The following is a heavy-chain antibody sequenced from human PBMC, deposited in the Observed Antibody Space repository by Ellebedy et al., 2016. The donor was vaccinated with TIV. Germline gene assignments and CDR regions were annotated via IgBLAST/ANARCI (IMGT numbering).Heavy chain of an antibody. CDR1: GGSVSSSSCY. CDR3: ATRIEVTGGIEY. V-gene: IGHV4-39*01. D-gene: IGHD6-19*01. J-gene: IGHJ4*02. Sequence: MPSETLSRTCTVSGGSVSSSSCYWVWIRQSPGKGLEWIGSFYYSGSTYYNPSLKSRVTISVDTSKNQFSLKLSSVTAADTAVYSCATRIEVTGGIEYWGQGTLVTVSS. CDR2: FYYSGST.